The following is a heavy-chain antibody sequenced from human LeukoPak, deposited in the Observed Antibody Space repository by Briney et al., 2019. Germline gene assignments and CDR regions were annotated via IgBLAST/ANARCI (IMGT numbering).Heavy chain of an antibody. J-gene: IGHJ6*02. CDR1: GGSFSGYY. V-gene: IGHV4-34*01. CDR3: AREPYSNSYYGVDV. Sequence: SETLSLTCAVYGGSFSGYYWSWIRQPPGKGLEWIGEINHSGSTNYNPSLKSRVTISVDTSKNQFSLKLSSVTAADTAVYYCAREPYSNSYYGVDVWGQGTTVTVSS. CDR2: INHSGST. D-gene: IGHD4-4*01.